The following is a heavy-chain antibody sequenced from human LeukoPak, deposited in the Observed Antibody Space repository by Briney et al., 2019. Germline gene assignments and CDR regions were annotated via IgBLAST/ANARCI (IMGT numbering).Heavy chain of an antibody. CDR3: ARDLTGSGGRRDFDY. J-gene: IGHJ4*02. CDR2: ISSSSSYI. Sequence: GGSLRLSCAASGFTFSSYSMTWVRQAPGKGLEWVSSISSSSSYIYYADSVKGRFTISRDNAKNSLYLQMNSLRAEDTAVYYCARDLTGSGGRRDFDYWGQGTLVTVSS. D-gene: IGHD2-15*01. V-gene: IGHV3-21*01. CDR1: GFTFSSYS.